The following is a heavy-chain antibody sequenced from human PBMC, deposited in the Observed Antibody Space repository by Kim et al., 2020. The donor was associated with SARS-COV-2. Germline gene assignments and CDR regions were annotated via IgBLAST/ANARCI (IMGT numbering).Heavy chain of an antibody. D-gene: IGHD6-19*01. CDR1: GFSFSNYW. CDR2: LNQDGSAK. J-gene: IGHJ3*01. Sequence: GGSLRLSCAASGFSFSNYWMTWVRQAPGKGLEWVARLNQDGSAKYYMDSLKGRLTISRDNAKSSLYLQMNSLRVDDTAVYYCARLDGGSGGAFDFWGRGTMVNVSS. CDR3: ARLDGGSGGAFDF. V-gene: IGHV3-7*03.